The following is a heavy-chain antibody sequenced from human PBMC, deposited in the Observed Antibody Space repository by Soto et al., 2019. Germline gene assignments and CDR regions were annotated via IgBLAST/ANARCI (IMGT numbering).Heavy chain of an antibody. CDR1: GGTFNNYG. V-gene: IGHV1-69*06. CDR3: ATQAAAGATGHGMDV. J-gene: IGHJ6*02. Sequence: QVQLVQSGAEVKKPGSSVKVSCKASGGTFNNYGISWVRQAPGQGLEWMGGVIPIFGSAKYTEFFRGRITITADTATSTASMEPSSLKPEDTAVYYCATQAAAGATGHGMDVWGQGTTVTVSS. D-gene: IGHD6-13*01. CDR2: VIPIFGSA.